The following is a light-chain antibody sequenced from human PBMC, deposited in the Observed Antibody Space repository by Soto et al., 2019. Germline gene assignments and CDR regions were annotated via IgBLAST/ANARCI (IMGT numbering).Light chain of an antibody. CDR3: QQYNTFPGT. J-gene: IGKJ1*01. V-gene: IGKV1-5*03. CDR2: RAS. CDR1: QSISNW. Sequence: DIQMTQSPSTLSASVGVRVSITCRASQSISNWLAWYQQRPGQAPKLLIYRASSFAGGVPSRFSGSGSGTEFTLTISSLQPDDFATYYCQQYNTFPGTFGPGTKVDIK.